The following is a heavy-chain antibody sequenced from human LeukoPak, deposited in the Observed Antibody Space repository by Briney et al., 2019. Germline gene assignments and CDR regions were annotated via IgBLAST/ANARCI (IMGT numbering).Heavy chain of an antibody. CDR3: ARGNYDILTGYSVY. J-gene: IGHJ4*02. CDR1: GYTFTRYY. V-gene: IGHV1-2*04. D-gene: IGHD3-9*01. CDR2: INPNSGGT. Sequence: ASVKVSCKASGYTFTRYYMHWVRQAPGQRLEWMGWINPNSGGTNYAQKFQGWVTMTRGTSISTAYMELSRLRSDDTAVYYCARGNYDILTGYSVYWGQGTLVTVSS.